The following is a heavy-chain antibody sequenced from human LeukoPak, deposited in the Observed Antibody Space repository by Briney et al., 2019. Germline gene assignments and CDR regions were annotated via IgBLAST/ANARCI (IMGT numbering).Heavy chain of an antibody. CDR2: INHSGST. CDR3: ARDGKYYYGSGSYYGFDY. J-gene: IGHJ4*02. V-gene: IGHV4-34*01. Sequence: SETLSLTCAVYGGSFSGYYWSWIRQPPGRGLEWIGEINHSGSTNYNPSLKSRVTISVNTSKNQFSLRLTSVTAADTAVYYCARDGKYYYGSGSYYGFDYWGQGTLVTVSS. D-gene: IGHD3-10*01. CDR1: GGSFSGYY.